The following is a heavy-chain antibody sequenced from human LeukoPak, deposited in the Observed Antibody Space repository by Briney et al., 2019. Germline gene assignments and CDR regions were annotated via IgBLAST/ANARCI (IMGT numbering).Heavy chain of an antibody. Sequence: GASVKVSCKASGYTFSNYAMHRVRQAPGQRLEWVGWINAGHGNTEYSQKFQGRVTITRDTSASTAYMELSSLRSEDTAVYYCARAPWEGVAGNWRPYDYWGQGTLVTVSS. J-gene: IGHJ4*02. V-gene: IGHV1-3*01. CDR1: GYTFSNYA. CDR3: ARAPWEGVAGNWRPYDY. CDR2: INAGHGNT. D-gene: IGHD6-19*01.